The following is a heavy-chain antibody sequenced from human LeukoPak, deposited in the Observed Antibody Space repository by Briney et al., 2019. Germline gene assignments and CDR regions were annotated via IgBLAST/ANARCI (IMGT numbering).Heavy chain of an antibody. D-gene: IGHD6-19*01. V-gene: IGHV3-23*01. CDR1: GFTFSSYA. Sequence: GGSLRVSCAASGFTFSSYAMSWVRQAPGKGLEWVSGISSSGGSTYYADSVKGRFTISRDNSKNTLYLQMNSLRADDTAVYFCARGWLQPDSWGQGTLVTVSS. J-gene: IGHJ4*02. CDR3: ARGWLQPDS. CDR2: ISSSGGST.